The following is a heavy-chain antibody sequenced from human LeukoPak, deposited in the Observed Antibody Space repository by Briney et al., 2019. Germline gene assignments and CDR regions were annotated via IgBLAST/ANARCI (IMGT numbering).Heavy chain of an antibody. CDR3: ARDLYYYDSSVGY. Sequence: PSETLSLTCTVSGGSISSGSYYWSWIRQPAGKGLEWIGRIYTSGSTNYNPSLKSRVTISVDTSKNQFSLKLSSVTAADTAVYYCARDLYYYDSSVGYRGQGTLVTVSS. V-gene: IGHV4-61*02. CDR2: IYTSGST. J-gene: IGHJ4*02. CDR1: GGSISSGSYY. D-gene: IGHD3-22*01.